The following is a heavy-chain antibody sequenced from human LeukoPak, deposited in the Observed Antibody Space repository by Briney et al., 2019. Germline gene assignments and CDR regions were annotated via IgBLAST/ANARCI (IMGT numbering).Heavy chain of an antibody. J-gene: IGHJ4*02. CDR3: ARITVTTARDDY. CDR2: INHSGSS. V-gene: IGHV4-34*01. D-gene: IGHD4-17*01. Sequence: PSETLPVTCPGHGGTFRGYYWSWIRQPPGKGLEWIGEINHSGSSNHNPSRKRGVTISVDTSKNQFSLELSSVTAEDTGVYYCARITVTTARDDYWGQGSLVTVCS. CDR1: GGTFRGYY.